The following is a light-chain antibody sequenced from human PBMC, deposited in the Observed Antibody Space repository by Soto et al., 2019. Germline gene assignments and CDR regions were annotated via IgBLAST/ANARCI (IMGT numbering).Light chain of an antibody. CDR3: LKHNNYPWT. Sequence: KMTQSPSTLSASVVDTVPVTCRASQSVSGWLAWYQQKTGEAPKLLIYVESRLESGVPSRFSGSGCGTELNLTISGLQPEDFATYYCLKHNNYPWTFGQGTKVDIK. V-gene: IGKV1-5*01. CDR1: QSVSGW. J-gene: IGKJ1*01. CDR2: VES.